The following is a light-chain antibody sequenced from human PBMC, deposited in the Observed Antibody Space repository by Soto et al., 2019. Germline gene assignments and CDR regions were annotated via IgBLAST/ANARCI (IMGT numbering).Light chain of an antibody. CDR3: QQYDTYWT. J-gene: IGKJ1*01. CDR2: KAS. CDR1: QRISYW. V-gene: IGKV1-5*03. Sequence: DLQMTQSPSTLSASVGDRVTITCRASQRISYWLAWYQQKPGKAPKLLIYKASILEDGVPSRFTGSGSATEFSLTISSLQSDDFATYYCQQYDTYWTFGQGTKVE.